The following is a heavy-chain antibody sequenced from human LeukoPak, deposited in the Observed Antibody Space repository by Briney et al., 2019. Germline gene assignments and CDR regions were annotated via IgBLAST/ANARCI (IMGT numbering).Heavy chain of an antibody. CDR2: SNTDGTI. CDR1: GFTFSYYS. CDR3: VRDRDCAFDF. V-gene: IGHV3-48*02. Sequence: SGGSLRLSCAASGFTFSYYSMNWVRQAPGKGLEWISYSNTDGTISYADSVKGRFTISRDNAENSLYLQMNSLRDEDTAVYFCVRDRDCAFDFWGQGTMVTVSS. J-gene: IGHJ3*01. D-gene: IGHD2-21*02.